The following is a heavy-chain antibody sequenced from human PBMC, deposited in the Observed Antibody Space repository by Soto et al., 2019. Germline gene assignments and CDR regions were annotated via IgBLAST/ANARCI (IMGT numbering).Heavy chain of an antibody. D-gene: IGHD3-3*01. Sequence: TLSLTCAVDGGSVSGYYWNWIRQPPGMGLEWIGEIDHSGYTNYNPSLKSRVTISVDTSKNQFSLRLTSVTAADTAVYYCARVRDWFDPWGQGTLVTVSS. J-gene: IGHJ5*02. CDR1: GGSVSGYY. V-gene: IGHV4-34*01. CDR3: ARVRDWFDP. CDR2: IDHSGYT.